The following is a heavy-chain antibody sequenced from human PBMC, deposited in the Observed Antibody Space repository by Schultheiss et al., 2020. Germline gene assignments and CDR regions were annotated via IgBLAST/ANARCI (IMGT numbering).Heavy chain of an antibody. V-gene: IGHV4-34*01. CDR3: ARGLRYYYGSGSGREYYFDY. D-gene: IGHD3-10*01. CDR1: GGSFRGYE. Sequence: SETLSLTCDVHGGSFRGYEWSWVRQSPGKGLEWIGEINHSGSTNYNPSLKSRVTISVDTSKNQFSLKLSSVTAADTAVYYCARGLRYYYGSGSGREYYFDYWGQGTLVTVSS. CDR2: INHSGST. J-gene: IGHJ4*02.